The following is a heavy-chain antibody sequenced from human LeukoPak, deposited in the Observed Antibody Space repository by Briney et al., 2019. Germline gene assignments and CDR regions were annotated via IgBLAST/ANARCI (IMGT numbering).Heavy chain of an antibody. CDR1: GFTFSSYG. Sequence: PGGSLRLSCAASGFTFSSYGMNWVRQAPGKGLEWVSSITSSSSYIYYADSVKGRFTISRDNAKNSLNLQMNSLRAEDTAVYYCARSYSSSRGTFDYWGQGTLVTVCS. V-gene: IGHV3-21*01. D-gene: IGHD6-6*01. J-gene: IGHJ4*02. CDR2: ITSSSSYI. CDR3: ARSYSSSRGTFDY.